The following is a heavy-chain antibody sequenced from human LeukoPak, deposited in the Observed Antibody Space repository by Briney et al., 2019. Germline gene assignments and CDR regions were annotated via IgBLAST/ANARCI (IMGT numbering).Heavy chain of an antibody. CDR1: GFTFRSYS. V-gene: IGHV3-23*01. Sequence: GGSLRLSCAASGFTFRSYSMNWVRQAPGKGLEWVSSINGRGDETHHADSVKGRFTISRDNSKNTLYLQMGSLRAEDMAVYHCAKASSTTNPYYGMDIWGPGTTVTVSS. CDR2: INGRGDET. J-gene: IGHJ6*02. CDR3: AKASSTTNPYYGMDI. D-gene: IGHD2/OR15-2a*01.